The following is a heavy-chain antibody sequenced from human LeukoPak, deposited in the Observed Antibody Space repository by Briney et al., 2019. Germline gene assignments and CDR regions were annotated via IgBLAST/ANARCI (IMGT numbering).Heavy chain of an antibody. CDR1: GGSISSYY. CDR2: IYYSGST. J-gene: IGHJ4*02. CDR3: ARRSDSSGYYGYYFDY. D-gene: IGHD3-22*01. V-gene: IGHV4-59*08. Sequence: SETLSLTCTVSGGSISSYYWSWIRQPPGKGLEWIGYIYYSGSTNYNPSLKSRDTISVDTSKNQFSLKLSSVTAADTAVYYCARRSDSSGYYGYYFDYWGQGTLVTVSS.